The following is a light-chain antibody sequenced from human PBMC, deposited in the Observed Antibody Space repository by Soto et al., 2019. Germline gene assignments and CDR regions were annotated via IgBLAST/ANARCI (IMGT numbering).Light chain of an antibody. CDR3: QQYNNWPHT. V-gene: IGKV3-15*01. CDR1: QSVSSK. J-gene: IGKJ2*01. Sequence: IVMTQSPATLSVSPWERATLSCMASQSVSSKLAWFQQKPGQAPSLLIYGVSTRATGVPVRFSGSGSGIEFTLTINSLQSEDFAVYYCQQYNNWPHTFGQGTKVDIK. CDR2: GVS.